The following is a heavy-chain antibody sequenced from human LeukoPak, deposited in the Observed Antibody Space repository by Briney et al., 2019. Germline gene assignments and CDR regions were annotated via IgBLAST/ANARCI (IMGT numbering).Heavy chain of an antibody. Sequence: SETLSLTCTVSGGSISSYYWSWIRQPAGKGLECIGRIYTSGSTNYNPSLKSRVTMSVDTSKNQFSLKLSSVTAADTAVYYCARDTVGATRSSDAFDIWGQGTMVTVSS. V-gene: IGHV4-4*07. CDR3: ARDTVGATRSSDAFDI. J-gene: IGHJ3*02. D-gene: IGHD1-26*01. CDR2: IYTSGST. CDR1: GGSISSYY.